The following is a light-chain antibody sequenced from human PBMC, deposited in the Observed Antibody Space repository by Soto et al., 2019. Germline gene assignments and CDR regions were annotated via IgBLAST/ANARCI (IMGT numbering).Light chain of an antibody. CDR3: QQTYRTPYT. CDR2: TAS. CDR1: QTISTF. J-gene: IGKJ2*01. Sequence: DIQMTQSPSSLSASVGERVTITCRASQTISTFLNWYQQKPGKAPKVLIYTASTLQSGVPSRFSGSGFLTDFTLTISSLQPEDFATYFCQQTYRTPYTFGQGTKLEI. V-gene: IGKV1-39*01.